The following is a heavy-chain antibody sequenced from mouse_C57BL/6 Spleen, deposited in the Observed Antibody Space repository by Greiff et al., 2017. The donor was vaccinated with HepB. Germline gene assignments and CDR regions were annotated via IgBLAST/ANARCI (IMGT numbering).Heavy chain of an antibody. Sequence: VQLQQPGAELVMPGASVKLSCKASGYTFTSYWMHWVKQRPGQGLEWIGEIDPSDSYTNYNQKFKGKSTLTVDKSASTAYMHLSSLTSEDSAVYYCARWDYYYAMDYWGQGTSVTVSS. V-gene: IGHV1-69*01. D-gene: IGHD4-1*01. CDR2: IDPSDSYT. CDR3: ARWDYYYAMDY. J-gene: IGHJ4*01. CDR1: GYTFTSYW.